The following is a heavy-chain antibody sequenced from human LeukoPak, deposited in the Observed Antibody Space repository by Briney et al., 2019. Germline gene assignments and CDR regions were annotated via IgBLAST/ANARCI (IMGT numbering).Heavy chain of an antibody. V-gene: IGHV4-59*01. CDR2: IYYSGST. CDR3: ASLGGVGDGYNFDY. J-gene: IGHJ4*02. D-gene: IGHD5-24*01. CDR1: GGSISSYY. Sequence: PSETLSLTCTVSGGSISSYYWSWIRQPPGKGLEWIGYIYYSGSTNYNPSLKSRVTISVDTSKNQFSLKLSSVTAADTAVYYCASLGGVGDGYNFDYWGQGTLVTVSS.